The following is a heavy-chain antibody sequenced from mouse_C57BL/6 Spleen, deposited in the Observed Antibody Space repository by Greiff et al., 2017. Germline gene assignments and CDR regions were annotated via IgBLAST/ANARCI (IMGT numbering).Heavy chain of an antibody. J-gene: IGHJ2*01. V-gene: IGHV1-55*01. CDR3: ARFGLDY. Sequence: QVQLQQPGAELVKPGASVKMSCKASGYTFTSYWITWVKQRPGQGLEWIGDIYPGSGSTNYTEKFKSKATLTVDTSSSTAYLQLSSLTSADSAVYYCARFGLDYWGPGATLTVSS. CDR2: IYPGSGST. CDR1: GYTFTSYW.